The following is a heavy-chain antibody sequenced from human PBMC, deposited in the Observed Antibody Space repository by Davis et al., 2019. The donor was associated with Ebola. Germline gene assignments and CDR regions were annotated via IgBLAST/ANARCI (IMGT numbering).Heavy chain of an antibody. D-gene: IGHD3-16*01. CDR3: AKAYLYGADY. J-gene: IGHJ4*02. CDR1: GFTFNSYA. V-gene: IGHV3-30-3*01. Sequence: PGGSLRLSCATSGFTFNSYAMHWVRQAPGKGLEWMAVISYDGSDKYYADSVKGRFTISRDNSKNTLYLQMNSLRAEDTAVYYCAKAYLYGADYWGQGTLVTVSS. CDR2: ISYDGSDK.